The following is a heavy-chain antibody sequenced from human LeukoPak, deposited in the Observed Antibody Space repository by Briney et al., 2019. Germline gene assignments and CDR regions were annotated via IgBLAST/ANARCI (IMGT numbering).Heavy chain of an antibody. CDR1: GFTFSSYG. V-gene: IGHV3-30*18. CDR3: AKVNEKGFGGVISIDY. Sequence: GGSLRLSCAASGFTFSSYGMHWVRQAPGKGREWVAVISYDGTYNYYADSVKGRFTISRDNSRNTLYLQMHSLRAEDTALYYCAKVNEKGFGGVISIDYWGQGTLVAVSS. D-gene: IGHD3-16*01. CDR2: ISYDGTYN. J-gene: IGHJ4*02.